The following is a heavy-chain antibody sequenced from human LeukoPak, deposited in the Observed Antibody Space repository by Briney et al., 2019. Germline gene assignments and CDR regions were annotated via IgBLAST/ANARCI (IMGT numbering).Heavy chain of an antibody. CDR2: IYYSGST. Sequence: PSETLSLTCTVSGGSISSYYWSWIRQPPGKGLEWIGYIYYSGSTNYNPSLKSRVTISVDTSKNQFSLKLSSVTAADTAVYYCARVGTYYYDSSAGRGAFDIWGQGAMVTVSS. D-gene: IGHD3-22*01. V-gene: IGHV4-59*01. J-gene: IGHJ3*02. CDR3: ARVGTYYYDSSAGRGAFDI. CDR1: GGSISSYY.